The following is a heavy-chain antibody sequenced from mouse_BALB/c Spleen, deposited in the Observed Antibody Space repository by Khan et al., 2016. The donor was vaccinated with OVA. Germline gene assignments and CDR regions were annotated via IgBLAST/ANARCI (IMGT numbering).Heavy chain of an antibody. CDR3: TRHCYVAWFTY. CDR1: GYSFTSYY. V-gene: IGHV1S135*01. CDR2: IDTFSGGI. J-gene: IGHJ3*01. Sequence: LQQSGPELMKPGASVKISCKASGYSFTSYYIHWIMQSHGKSLEWIGYIDTFSGGITYNQKFKGKVTLSVDKSSSTAYIYFSNLTSEDAAVFYCTRHCYVAWFTYWGQGTLVTVSA. D-gene: IGHD2-12*01.